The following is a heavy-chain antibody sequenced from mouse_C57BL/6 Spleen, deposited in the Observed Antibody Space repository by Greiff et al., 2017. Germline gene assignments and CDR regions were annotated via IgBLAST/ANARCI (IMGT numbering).Heavy chain of an antibody. CDR3: ARDSSGYVSAY. D-gene: IGHD3-2*02. V-gene: IGHV1-66*01. CDR2: IYPGSGNP. J-gene: IGHJ3*01. CDR1: GYSFTSYY. Sequence: VKLMESGPELVKPGASVKISCKASGYSFTSYYIHWVKQRPGQGLEWIGWIYPGSGNPKYNEKFKGKATLTADTSSSTAYMQLSSLTSEDSAVYYCARDSSGYVSAYWGQGTLVTVSA.